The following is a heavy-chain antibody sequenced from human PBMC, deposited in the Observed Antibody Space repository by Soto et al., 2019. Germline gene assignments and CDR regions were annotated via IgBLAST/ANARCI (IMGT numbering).Heavy chain of an antibody. Sequence: QLQLQESGPGLVKPSETLSLTCTVSGGSISSSSYYWGWIRQPPGKGLEWIGSIYYSGSTYYNPSLKSRVTLSVDTSKNQFSLKLSSVTAADTAVYYCARWCYNFWSGYYSYFDYWGQRTLVTVSS. D-gene: IGHD3-3*01. CDR1: GGSISSSSYY. J-gene: IGHJ4*02. V-gene: IGHV4-39*01. CDR2: IYYSGST. CDR3: ARWCYNFWSGYYSYFDY.